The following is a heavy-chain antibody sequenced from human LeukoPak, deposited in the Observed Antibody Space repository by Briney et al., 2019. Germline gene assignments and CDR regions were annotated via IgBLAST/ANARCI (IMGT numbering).Heavy chain of an antibody. Sequence: PGGSVRLSCVASGFSFTSSWMTWVRQAPGKGLEWVANIARDESQKRYMDSVKGRFTISRDNAKNSLYLQLNSLRAENTATYYGVRDLSRASDRSVWYDAFDIWGQGTMVTVSS. CDR1: GFSFTSSW. CDR3: VRDLSRASDRSVWYDAFDI. V-gene: IGHV3-7*01. D-gene: IGHD6-13*01. CDR2: IARDESQK. J-gene: IGHJ3*02.